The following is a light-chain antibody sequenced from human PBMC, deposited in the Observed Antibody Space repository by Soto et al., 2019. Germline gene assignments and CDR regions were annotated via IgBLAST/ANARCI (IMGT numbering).Light chain of an antibody. CDR3: QQTYSTPPLT. CDR1: QSITTY. CDR2: AAS. J-gene: IGKJ4*01. Sequence: DIQMTQSPSSLSASVGDRVTITCRASQSITTYLNWYQQKPGTAPKLLIYAASSLESGVPSRFSGSGSGTDFTHTISSLQPEDFATYFCQQTYSTPPLTFGGGTKVEIK. V-gene: IGKV1-39*01.